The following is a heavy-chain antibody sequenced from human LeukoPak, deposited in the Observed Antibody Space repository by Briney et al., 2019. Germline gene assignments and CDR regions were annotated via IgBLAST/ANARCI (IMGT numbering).Heavy chain of an antibody. CDR2: ISYSGNT. D-gene: IGHD6-19*01. J-gene: IGHJ4*02. V-gene: IGHV4-39*01. CDR3: ARQPRAGSGWYEPFDY. CDR1: GGSIISSDYH. Sequence: SETLSLTCTVSGGSIISSDYHWGWVRQPPGKGLEWIGTISYSGNTDYNPSLRSRVTISVDTSKNQFSLKLSSVTAADTAVYYCARQPRAGSGWYEPFDYWGQGTLVTVSS.